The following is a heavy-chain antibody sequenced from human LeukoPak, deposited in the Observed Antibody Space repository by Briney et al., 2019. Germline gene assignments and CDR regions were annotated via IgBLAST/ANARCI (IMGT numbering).Heavy chain of an antibody. CDR1: GYTFTNYI. CDR2: INAGNGDT. D-gene: IGHD3-16*01. V-gene: IGHV1-3*01. CDR3: ARVVTRLREGAYQYDLDV. J-gene: IGHJ6*02. Sequence: ASVKVSCKASGYTFTNYILHWVRQAPGQRLEWMGWINAGNGDTEYSQKFQGRVTSTRDTSANTVYMDLRSLRSEDTAVYYCARVVTRLREGAYQYDLDVWGQGTTVTVS.